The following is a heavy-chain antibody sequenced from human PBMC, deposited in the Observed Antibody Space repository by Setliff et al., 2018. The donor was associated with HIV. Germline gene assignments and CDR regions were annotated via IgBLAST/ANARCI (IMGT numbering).Heavy chain of an antibody. D-gene: IGHD3-3*01. CDR1: GFIFRSYR. CDR2: ISSSGRYI. V-gene: IGHV3-21*06. CDR3: ARDYLYYNLYNGSPVYGMDV. Sequence: GSLRLSCTTSGFIFRSYRFNWVRQAPGKGLEWVASISSSGRYIHYADSLLGRVTISRDNGDNSLSLQMDSLRVEDTAVYYCARDYLYYNLYNGSPVYGMDVWGQGTTVTVSS. J-gene: IGHJ6*02.